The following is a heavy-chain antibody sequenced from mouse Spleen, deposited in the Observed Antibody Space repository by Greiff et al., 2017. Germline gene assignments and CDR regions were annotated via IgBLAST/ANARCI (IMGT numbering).Heavy chain of an antibody. CDR2: ISSGGGNT. Sequence: EVKVEESGGGLVKPGGSLKLSCAASGFTFSSYTMSWVRQTPAKRLEWVATISSGGGNTYYPDSVKGRFTISRDNARNTLYLQMSSLRSEDTAMYYCARGVYYFDYWGQGTTLTVSS. CDR3: ARGVYYFDY. J-gene: IGHJ2*01. V-gene: IGHV5-9*04. CDR1: GFTFSSYT.